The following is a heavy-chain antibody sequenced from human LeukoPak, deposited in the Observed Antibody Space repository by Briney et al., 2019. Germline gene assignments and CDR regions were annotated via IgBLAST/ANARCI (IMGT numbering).Heavy chain of an antibody. V-gene: IGHV3-7*01. CDR2: INHNGNVN. D-gene: IGHD3-10*01. CDR1: GFTFSSYW. J-gene: IGHJ4*02. Sequence: GGSLSLSCAASGFTFSSYWMNWARQAPGKGLEWVASINHNGNVNYYVDSVKGRFTISRDNAKNSLYLQMNSLRAEDTAVYYCARRSGGDYWGQGTLVTVSS. CDR3: ARRSGGDY.